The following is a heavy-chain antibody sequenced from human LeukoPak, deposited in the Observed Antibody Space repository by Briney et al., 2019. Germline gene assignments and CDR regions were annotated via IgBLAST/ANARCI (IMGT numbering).Heavy chain of an antibody. CDR2: MSILSGTT. J-gene: IGHJ4*02. V-gene: IGHV3-21*01. CDR3: AREFEYSTSGAGY. Sequence: GGSLRLSCAGSGSPSSGYSMNWVRQTPGKGLEWVSSMSILSGTTYYAESVKGRFTVSRDNAKNLLHLQMNSLRVEDTAIYYCAREFEYSTSGAGYWGQGTLVTVSS. D-gene: IGHD6-6*01. CDR1: GSPSSGYS.